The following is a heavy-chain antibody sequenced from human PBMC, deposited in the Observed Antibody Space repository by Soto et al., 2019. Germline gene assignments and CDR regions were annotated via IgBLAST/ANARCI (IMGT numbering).Heavy chain of an antibody. V-gene: IGHV1-2*02. CDR2: INPGSGVT. Sequence: GASVKVSCKASGYSFTKYHMHWVRQAPGQGLEWMGWINPGSGVTNQAQKFQGRVTMTMDTSITTTYMEVNSLTSDDTAVYYCARVAWYKNARFDTWGQGAMVTVSS. J-gene: IGHJ4*02. CDR1: GYSFTKYH. D-gene: IGHD1-1*01. CDR3: ARVAWYKNARFDT.